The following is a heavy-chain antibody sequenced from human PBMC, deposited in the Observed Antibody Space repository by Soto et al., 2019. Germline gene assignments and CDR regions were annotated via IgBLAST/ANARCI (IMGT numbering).Heavy chain of an antibody. CDR3: ASRHYSYTSPGY. J-gene: IGHJ4*02. Sequence: EVQLVESGGGLIQPGGSLRLSCAASGFTFNIYELNWVRQAPGKGLEWVSYISSSGSIIYYADSVKGRFTISRDNAKNSLYLKMDSLRGEDTAVYYCASRHYSYTSPGYWGQGTLVTVSS. V-gene: IGHV3-48*03. CDR2: ISSSGSII. D-gene: IGHD6-13*01. CDR1: GFTFNIYE.